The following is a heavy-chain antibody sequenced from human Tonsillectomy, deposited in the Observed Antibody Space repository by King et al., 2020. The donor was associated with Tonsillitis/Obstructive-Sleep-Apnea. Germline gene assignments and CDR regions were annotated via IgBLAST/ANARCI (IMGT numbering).Heavy chain of an antibody. CDR2: IIPIFGTA. Sequence: VQLVESGAEVKKPGSSVRVSCKASGGTFSTYAISWVRQAPGQGLEWMGGIIPIFGTAKYAQKFKGRVTITADESTRTAYMDLSSLRSEDTAVYFCARANPRNYDYFHSYMDVWGKGTAVTVSS. J-gene: IGHJ6*03. V-gene: IGHV1-69*01. CDR3: ARANPRNYDYFHSYMDV. CDR1: GGTFSTYA. D-gene: IGHD4-11*01.